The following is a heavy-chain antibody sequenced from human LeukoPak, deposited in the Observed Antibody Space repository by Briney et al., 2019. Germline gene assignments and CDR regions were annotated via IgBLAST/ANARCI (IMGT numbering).Heavy chain of an antibody. V-gene: IGHV3-53*01. CDR3: ARLDGPTVTSFDY. CDR2: IYSGGST. D-gene: IGHD4-17*01. J-gene: IGHJ4*02. Sequence: GGSLRLSCAASGFTVSSNFMGWVRQAPGEGLEWVSVIYSGGSTYYADSVKGRFTISRDNSKNTLYLQMKSLAAEDTAVYYCARLDGPTVTSFDYWGQGTLVTVSS. CDR1: GFTVSSNF.